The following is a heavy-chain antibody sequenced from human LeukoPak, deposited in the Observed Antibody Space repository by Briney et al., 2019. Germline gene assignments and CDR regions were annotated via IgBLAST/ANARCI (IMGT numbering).Heavy chain of an antibody. CDR1: GFTFSRYW. CDR3: ARVTPGGVGSFDY. J-gene: IGHJ4*02. D-gene: IGHD3-10*01. CDR2: INLAGSEK. V-gene: IGHV3-7*01. Sequence: GGSLRLSCAASGFTFSRYWTSWVRQAPGKGLEWVADINLAGSEKFYVDSVKGRFTISRDNAKISLYLQMNSLRAEDTAVYYCARVTPGGVGSFDYWGQGTLVTVSS.